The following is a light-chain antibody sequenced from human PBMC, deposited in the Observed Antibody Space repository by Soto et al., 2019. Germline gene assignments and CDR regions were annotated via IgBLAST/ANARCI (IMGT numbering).Light chain of an antibody. J-gene: IGKJ1*01. CDR1: QNINNY. CDR3: QQYDTYWT. Sequence: DIQITQSPSSLSASVGDRVTIACQASQNINNYLNWYQQKPGKAPNLLIYKASSLKSGVPLRFSGSGSGTEFTLTINSLQPDDFATYYCQQYDTYWTFGQGTKVDI. CDR2: KAS. V-gene: IGKV1-5*03.